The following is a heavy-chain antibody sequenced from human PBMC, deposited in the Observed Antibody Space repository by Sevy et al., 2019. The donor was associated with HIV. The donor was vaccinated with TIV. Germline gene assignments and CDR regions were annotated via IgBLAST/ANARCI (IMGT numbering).Heavy chain of an antibody. CDR3: TRDRVVVHVVEYFDS. CDR1: GFTFGEYA. Sequence: GGSLRLSCTASGFTFGEYAMSWFRQAPGKGLEWVGLIRGKAQGETTEYAASVRGRFTISRDDSKSIAHLQMNSLKIEDTAVYYCTRDRVVVHVVEYFDSWGQGTLVTVSS. V-gene: IGHV3-49*03. J-gene: IGHJ4*02. CDR2: IRGKAQGETT. D-gene: IGHD2-2*01.